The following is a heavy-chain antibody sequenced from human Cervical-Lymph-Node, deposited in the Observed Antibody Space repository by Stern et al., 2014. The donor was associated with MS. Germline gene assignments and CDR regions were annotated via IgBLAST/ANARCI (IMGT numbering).Heavy chain of an antibody. J-gene: IGHJ2*01. D-gene: IGHD4-17*01. CDR3: AHTLMGDYGNWYFAR. CDR2: VIWDDDK. V-gene: IGHV2-5*02. Sequence: ESGPTVVKPTETLTLTCTFSGFSLTTGVAEGWIRQPPGKAPEWLALVIWDDDKRYSSSLKSRLTITKDSFKNQVALTMTDMDPGDSATYYCAHTLMGDYGNWYFARWGRGTLVTVSP. CDR1: GFSLTTGVA.